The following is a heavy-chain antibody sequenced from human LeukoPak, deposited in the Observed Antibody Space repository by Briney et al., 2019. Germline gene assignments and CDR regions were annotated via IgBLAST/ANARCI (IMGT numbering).Heavy chain of an antibody. D-gene: IGHD3-16*01. CDR1: GFTFSSYS. Sequence: GGSLRLSCAASGFTFSSYSMNWVRQAPGKGLEWVSSISSSSSYIYYADSVKGRFTISRDNAKNSLYLQMNSLRAEDTAVYYCARESAGSAVLGRYLGYWGQGTLVTVSS. J-gene: IGHJ4*02. V-gene: IGHV3-21*01. CDR3: ARESAGSAVLGRYLGY. CDR2: ISSSSSYI.